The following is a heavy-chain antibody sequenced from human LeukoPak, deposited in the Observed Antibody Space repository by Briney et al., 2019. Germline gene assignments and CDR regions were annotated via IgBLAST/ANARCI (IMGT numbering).Heavy chain of an antibody. CDR1: GGSISSPSFY. J-gene: IGHJ4*02. Sequence: PSETLSLTCSASGGSISSPSFYWGWIRQPPGKGPEWIGTVFYGGSTYYNPSLKGRVTISLDTSKTQFSLKLSSLTAADTAVYYCASRISKAGFDWGQGTQVTVSS. CDR3: ASRISKAGFD. D-gene: IGHD6-13*01. V-gene: IGHV4-39*07. CDR2: VFYGGST.